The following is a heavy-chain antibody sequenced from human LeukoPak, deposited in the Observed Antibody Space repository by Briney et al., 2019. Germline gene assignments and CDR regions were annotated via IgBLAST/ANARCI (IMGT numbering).Heavy chain of an antibody. CDR3: ARDLGKSQRGYFDY. CDR1: GGTFSSYA. CDR2: IIPIFGTA. J-gene: IGHJ4*02. V-gene: IGHV1-69*05. D-gene: IGHD1-1*01. Sequence: GASVKVSCKASGGTFSSYAISWVRQAPGQGLEWMGGIIPIFGTANYAQKFKGRVTITTDESTSTAYMELSSLRSEDTAVYYCARDLGKSQRGYFDYWGQGTLVTVSS.